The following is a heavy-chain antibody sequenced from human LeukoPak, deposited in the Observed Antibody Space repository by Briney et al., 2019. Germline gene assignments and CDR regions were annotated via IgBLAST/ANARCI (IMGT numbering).Heavy chain of an antibody. D-gene: IGHD2-15*01. V-gene: IGHV4-34*01. J-gene: IGHJ2*01. CDR3: ARDGKITPSPPGFDL. CDR2: INHSGST. CDR1: GGSFSGYY. Sequence: SETLSLTCAVYGGSFSGYYWSWIRQPPGKGLEWIGEINHSGSTNYNPSLKSRVTISVDTSKNQFSLKLSSVTAADTAVYYCARDGKITPSPPGFDLWDRGTLVTVSS.